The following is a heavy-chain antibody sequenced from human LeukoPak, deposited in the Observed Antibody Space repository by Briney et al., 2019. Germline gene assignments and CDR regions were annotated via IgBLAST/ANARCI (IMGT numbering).Heavy chain of an antibody. CDR2: INHSGST. J-gene: IGHJ5*02. D-gene: IGHD3-22*01. CDR1: GGSFSGYY. Sequence: SETLSLTCAVYGGSFSGYYWSWIRQPPGKGLEWIGEINHSGSTNYNPSLKSRVTISVDTSKNQFSLKLSPVTAADTAVYYCARGLWTMIVVVHGWFDPWGQGTLVTVSS. CDR3: ARGLWTMIVVVHGWFDP. V-gene: IGHV4-34*01.